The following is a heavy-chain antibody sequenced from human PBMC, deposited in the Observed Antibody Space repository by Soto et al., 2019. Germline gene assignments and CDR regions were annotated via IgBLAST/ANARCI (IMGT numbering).Heavy chain of an antibody. Sequence: SLRLSCAASGFTFSSYEMNWVRQAPGKGLEWVSYISGSGTIIYQADSVKGRFTISRDNAKSSLYLQMNSLRADDTAVYHCAKMTTGYYFDYWGQGTLVTVSS. D-gene: IGHD4-17*01. V-gene: IGHV3-48*03. J-gene: IGHJ4*02. CDR2: ISGSGTII. CDR1: GFTFSSYE. CDR3: AKMTTGYYFDY.